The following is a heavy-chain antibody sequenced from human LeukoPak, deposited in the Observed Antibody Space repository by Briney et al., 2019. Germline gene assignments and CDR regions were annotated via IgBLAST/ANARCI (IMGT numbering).Heavy chain of an antibody. CDR3: ARGALGAAGRLDY. J-gene: IGHJ4*02. Sequence: GGSLRLSCAASGFTVSGNYMNWVRQAPGKGLEWVSVIYSGGTTYYADSVKGRFTISRDNSKNTLYLQLNSLRVEDTAVYYCARGALGAAGRLDYWGQGTLVTVSS. D-gene: IGHD6-13*01. CDR1: GFTVSGNY. CDR2: IYSGGTT. V-gene: IGHV3-66*01.